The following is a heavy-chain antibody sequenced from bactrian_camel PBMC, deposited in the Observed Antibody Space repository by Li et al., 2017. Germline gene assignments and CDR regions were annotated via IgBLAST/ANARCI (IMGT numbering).Heavy chain of an antibody. CDR2: INTNGRGT. CDR1: GETSDYNC. J-gene: IGHJ6*01. CDR3: AAARLSFCSRDRRGFDY. V-gene: IGHV3S63*01. Sequence: HVQLVESGGGSVQAGGSLTLSCAASGETSDYNCRMWFRRAPGKEDEEVAGINTNGRGTRFGDSVKGRFTFSKDNTKNALYLQMNSLKPEDTAMYFCAAARLSFCSRDRRGFDYWGQGTQVTVS.